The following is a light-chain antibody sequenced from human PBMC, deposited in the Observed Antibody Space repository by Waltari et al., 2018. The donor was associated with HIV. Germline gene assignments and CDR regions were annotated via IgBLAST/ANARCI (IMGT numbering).Light chain of an antibody. V-gene: IGLV3-25*03. J-gene: IGLJ2*01. CDR2: QDN. CDR3: QTTDRNGVVA. Sequence: SSALTQTPSVSVSPGQTATITCSGEALPRQYAHWYQPREGQAPLLVIFQDNKRPSGIPERFSASSSGTVLTLTISGVQTEDEGDYYCQTTDRNGVVAFGGGTKVTVL. CDR1: ALPRQY.